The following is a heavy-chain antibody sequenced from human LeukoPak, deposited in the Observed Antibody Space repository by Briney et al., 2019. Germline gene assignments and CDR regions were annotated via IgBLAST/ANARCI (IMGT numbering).Heavy chain of an antibody. J-gene: IGHJ1*01. CDR3: AGGISGFEYFQL. V-gene: IGHV3-48*02. CDR1: GFTSSSYS. Sequence: GGSLRLSCAASGFTSSSYSMNWVRQAPGKGQDRLSYISSSSSTIYYGDSVKGRFTISRDNAKNSLYLQMNSLRDEDTAVYYCAGGISGFEYFQLWGQGTLVTVSS. CDR2: ISSSSSTI. D-gene: IGHD6-19*01.